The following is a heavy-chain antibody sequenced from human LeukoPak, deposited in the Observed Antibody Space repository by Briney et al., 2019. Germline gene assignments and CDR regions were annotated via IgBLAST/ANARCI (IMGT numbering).Heavy chain of an antibody. CDR3: VRDRTKYCSSTSCPLDY. V-gene: IGHV1-2*02. J-gene: IGHJ4*02. Sequence: ASVRVSCKASGYSFTGYYMHWVRQAPGQGLEWMGWINPYSGGTNYAQKFQGRVTMTRDTSISTAYMELSRLRSDDTAVYYCVRDRTKYCSSTSCPLDYWGQGTLVTVSS. CDR1: GYSFTGYY. CDR2: INPYSGGT. D-gene: IGHD2-2*01.